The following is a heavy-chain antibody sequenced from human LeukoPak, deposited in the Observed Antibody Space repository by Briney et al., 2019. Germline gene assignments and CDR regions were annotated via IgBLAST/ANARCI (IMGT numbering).Heavy chain of an antibody. CDR1: GFTVNSNY. V-gene: IGHV3-23*01. J-gene: IGHJ3*02. D-gene: IGHD3-22*01. CDR3: AKDYYDSSGADDAFDI. Sequence: AGGSLRLSCAASGFTVNSNYMSWVRQAPGKGLEWVSAISGSGGSTYYADSVKGRFTISRDNSKNTLYLQMNSLRAEDTAVYYCAKDYYDSSGADDAFDIWGQGTTVTVSS. CDR2: ISGSGGST.